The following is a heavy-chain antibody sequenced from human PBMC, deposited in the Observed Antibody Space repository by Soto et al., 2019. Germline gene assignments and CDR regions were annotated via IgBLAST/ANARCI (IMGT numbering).Heavy chain of an antibody. D-gene: IGHD3-3*01. Sequence: PSETLSLTCAVSGGSISSSNWWSWVRQPPGKGLEWIGEIYHSGSTNYNPSLKSRVTMSVDKSKNQFSLKLSSVTAADTAVYYCARVWSGHTYYFDYWGQGTLVTVSS. CDR3: ARVWSGHTYYFDY. CDR2: IYHSGST. J-gene: IGHJ4*02. CDR1: GGSISSSNW. V-gene: IGHV4-4*02.